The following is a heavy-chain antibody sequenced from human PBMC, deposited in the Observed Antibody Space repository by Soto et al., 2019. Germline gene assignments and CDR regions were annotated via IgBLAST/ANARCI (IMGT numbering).Heavy chain of an antibody. CDR1: GDSINSSHW. J-gene: IGHJ4*02. CDR3: ARGGQDFWSGPFDY. V-gene: IGHV4-4*02. D-gene: IGHD3-3*01. CDR2: ISHSGST. Sequence: SETLSLTCAVSGDSINSSHWWNWVRQPPGKGLEWIGQISHSGSTNYNPSLTSRVTISVDKSKNHFSLKLTSVTAADTALYYCARGGQDFWSGPFDYWGRGALVTVSS.